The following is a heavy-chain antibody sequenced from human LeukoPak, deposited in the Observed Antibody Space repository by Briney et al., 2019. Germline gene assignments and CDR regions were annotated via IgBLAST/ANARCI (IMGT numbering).Heavy chain of an antibody. CDR2: ISYDGSNK. Sequence: GGSLRLSCAASGFTFSSYAMHWVRQAPGKGLEWVAVISYDGSNKYYADSVKGRFTISRDNSKITLYLQMNSLRAEDTAVYYCARDHRGVRDYFDYWGQGTLVTVSS. D-gene: IGHD3-10*01. CDR3: ARDHRGVRDYFDY. V-gene: IGHV3-30-3*01. CDR1: GFTFSSYA. J-gene: IGHJ4*02.